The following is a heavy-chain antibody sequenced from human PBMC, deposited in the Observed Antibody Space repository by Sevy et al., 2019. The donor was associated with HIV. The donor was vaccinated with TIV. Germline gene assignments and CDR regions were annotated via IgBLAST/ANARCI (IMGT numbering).Heavy chain of an antibody. CDR1: GFTFTTYS. J-gene: IGHJ4*02. CDR2: ISGGGSYR. D-gene: IGHD5-12*01. CDR3: ARARVVASFPYYFDN. V-gene: IGHV3-21*01. Sequence: GGSLRLSCAASGFTFTTYSMTWVRQAPGEGLGWVSSISGGGSYRYYADSVKGRFTISRDNAKNSLYLHMNSLRAEDTAVYYCARARVVASFPYYFDNWGQGTLVTVSS.